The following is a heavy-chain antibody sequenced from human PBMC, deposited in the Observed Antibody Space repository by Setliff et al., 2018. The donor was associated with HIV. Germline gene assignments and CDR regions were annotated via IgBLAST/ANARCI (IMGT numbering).Heavy chain of an antibody. CDR2: INAGNGNT. CDR1: GYTFTSYA. D-gene: IGHD3-3*01. J-gene: IGHJ5*02. Sequence: ASVKVSCKASGYTFTSYAMHWVRQAPGQRLEWMGWINAGNGNTKYSQKFQGRVTITRDTSASTVFMELSSLTSEDTAVYYCARERVLETYYNFWSGSDHWFDPWGQGTLVTVS. CDR3: ARERVLETYYNFWSGSDHWFDP. V-gene: IGHV1-3*01.